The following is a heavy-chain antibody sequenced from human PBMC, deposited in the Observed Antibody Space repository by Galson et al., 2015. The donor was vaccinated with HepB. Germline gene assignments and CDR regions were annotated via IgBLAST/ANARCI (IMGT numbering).Heavy chain of an antibody. CDR2: IDPSDSYT. CDR3: VSRRNSGSSAY. CDR1: GDRLTSYW. J-gene: IGHJ4*02. Sequence: QSGAEVKKPGESLRISCKGSGDRLTSYWISWVRQMPGKGLEWMGKIDPSDSYTNYSPSFQGHVTISADKSINTAYLQWSRLEASDTAMYYCVSRRNSGSSAYWGQGTLVTVSS. D-gene: IGHD1-26*01. V-gene: IGHV5-10-1*01.